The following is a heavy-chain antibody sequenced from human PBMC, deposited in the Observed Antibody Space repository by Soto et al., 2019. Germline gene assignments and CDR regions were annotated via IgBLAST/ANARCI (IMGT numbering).Heavy chain of an antibody. Sequence: QVQLVQSGAEVKKPGASVKVSCKASGYTFTNYAMHWVRQAPGQRLEWMGWINAGNGHTKYSQKFQGRVTITRDTSASTASMELSILRSEDTAVYFCARGGSLYWYFYLWGRGPLVTVSS. CDR3: ARGGSLYWYFYL. CDR1: GYTFTNYA. V-gene: IGHV1-3*01. D-gene: IGHD1-26*01. CDR2: INAGNGHT. J-gene: IGHJ2*01.